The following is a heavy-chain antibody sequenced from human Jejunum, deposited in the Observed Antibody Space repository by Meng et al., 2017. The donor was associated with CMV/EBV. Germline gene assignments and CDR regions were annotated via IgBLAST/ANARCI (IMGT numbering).Heavy chain of an antibody. J-gene: IGHJ4*02. Sequence: RGESGGGVGQPGGSLRPSCAASGFTFRDYGMHWVRQAPGKGLEWVSFIRYDGSDDAYADSVKGRFAISRDNSKNALFLQMDSLRAEDTAMYYCAKDFLSGSLGELWDYWGQGTLVTVSS. V-gene: IGHV3-30*02. CDR1: GFTFRDYG. CDR3: AKDFLSGSLGELWDY. CDR2: IRYDGSDD. D-gene: IGHD3-10*01.